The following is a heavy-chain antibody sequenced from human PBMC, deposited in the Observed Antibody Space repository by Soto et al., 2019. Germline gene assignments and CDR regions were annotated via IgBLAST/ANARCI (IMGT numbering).Heavy chain of an antibody. CDR1: GGSISSGGYY. Sequence: QVQLQESGPGLVTPSQTLSLTCTVSGGSISSGGYYWSWIRQHPGKGLEWIGYIYYSGSTSYNPSLKSRVTIAIDTSKNQFSLKLSSVTAADTAVYYCAREGGYGSGSYRFDYWGQGTLVTVSS. V-gene: IGHV4-31*03. D-gene: IGHD3-10*01. CDR2: IYYSGST. CDR3: AREGGYGSGSYRFDY. J-gene: IGHJ4*02.